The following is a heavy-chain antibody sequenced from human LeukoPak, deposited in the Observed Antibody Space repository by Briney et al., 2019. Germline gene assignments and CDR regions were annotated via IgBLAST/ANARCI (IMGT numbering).Heavy chain of an antibody. D-gene: IGHD3-3*01. J-gene: IGHJ4*02. Sequence: XESLKISCKGSGYSFTSYWIGWVRQMPGKGLEWMGIIYPGDSDTRYSPSFQGQVTISADKSISTAYLQWSSLKASDTAMYYCARRAYDFWSGYHTPGDYWGQGTLVTVSS. V-gene: IGHV5-51*01. CDR2: IYPGDSDT. CDR3: ARRAYDFWSGYHTPGDY. CDR1: GYSFTSYW.